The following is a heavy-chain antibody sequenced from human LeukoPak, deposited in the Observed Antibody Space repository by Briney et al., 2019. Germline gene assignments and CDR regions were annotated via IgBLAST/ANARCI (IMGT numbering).Heavy chain of an antibody. CDR1: GFTFSSYS. D-gene: IGHD4-17*01. Sequence: GGSLRLSCAASGFTFSSYSMNWVRQAPGKGLEWVSSISSSSSYIYYADSVKGRFTISRDNAKNSLYLQMSSLRAEDTAVYYCARDSGRQRSPTTVTPGAFDIWGQGTMVTVSS. CDR2: ISSSSSYI. V-gene: IGHV3-21*01. CDR3: ARDSGRQRSPTTVTPGAFDI. J-gene: IGHJ3*02.